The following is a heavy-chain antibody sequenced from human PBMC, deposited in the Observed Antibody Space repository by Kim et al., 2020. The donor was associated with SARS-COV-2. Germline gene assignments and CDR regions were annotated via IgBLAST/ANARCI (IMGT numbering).Heavy chain of an antibody. V-gene: IGHV6-1*01. CDR1: GDSVSRYI. CDR2: TYYTSKLYN. J-gene: IGHJ4*02. Sequence: SQTLSLTCVVSGDSVSRYIWTWIRQSPSRGLEWLGRTYYTSKLYNDYAPSLKSRITIKPDTSKNQVSLQLNSVTPEDTAVYFCARGKFFEYWGQGTLVTVSS. CDR3: ARGKFFEY.